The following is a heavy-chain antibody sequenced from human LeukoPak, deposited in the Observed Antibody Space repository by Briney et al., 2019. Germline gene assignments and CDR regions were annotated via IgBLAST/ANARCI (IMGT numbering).Heavy chain of an antibody. CDR1: GGSISSSSYY. CDR3: AAVAVRVDY. Sequence: ETLSLTCTVSGGSISSSSYYWGWIRQPPGKGLEWIGSIYYSGSTYYNPSLKSRVTISVDTSKNQFSLRLSSVTATDTAVYYCAAVAVRVDYWGQGTLVTVSS. D-gene: IGHD6-19*01. CDR2: IYYSGST. V-gene: IGHV4-39*01. J-gene: IGHJ4*02.